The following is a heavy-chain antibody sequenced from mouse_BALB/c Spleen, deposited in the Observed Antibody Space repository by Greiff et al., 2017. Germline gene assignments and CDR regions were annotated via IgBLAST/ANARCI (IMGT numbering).Heavy chain of an antibody. V-gene: IGHV2-6-4*01. CDR2: IWVGGST. J-gene: IGHJ1*01. D-gene: IGHD2-3*01. Sequence: VKLLESGPGLVAPSQSLSITCTVSGFSLSRYSVHWVRQPPGKGLEWLGMIWVGGSTDYNSAIKSRLSISKDNSKSQVFLKMNSLQTDDTAMYYCARILEGRWSYFDVWGAGTTVTVSS. CDR1: GFSLSRYS. CDR3: ARILEGRWSYFDV.